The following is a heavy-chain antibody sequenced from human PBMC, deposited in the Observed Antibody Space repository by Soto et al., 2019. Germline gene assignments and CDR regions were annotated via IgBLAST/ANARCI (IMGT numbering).Heavy chain of an antibody. J-gene: IGHJ6*03. Sequence: ASVKVSCKASGYTFTSYGISWVRQAPGQGLEWMGWISAYNGNTNYAQKLQGRVTMTTDTSTSTAYMELRSLRSDDTAVYYCARDRVPWRPYVLHPMDVWGKGTTVTVSS. CDR2: ISAYNGNT. V-gene: IGHV1-18*01. D-gene: IGHD2-15*01. CDR3: ARDRVPWRPYVLHPMDV. CDR1: GYTFTSYG.